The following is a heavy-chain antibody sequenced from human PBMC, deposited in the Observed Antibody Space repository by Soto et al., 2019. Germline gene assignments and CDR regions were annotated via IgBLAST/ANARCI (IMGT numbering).Heavy chain of an antibody. CDR1: GGTFSSYA. D-gene: IGHD3-9*01. J-gene: IGHJ4*02. CDR3: ARLARGYDILTGSENDY. CDR2: IIPIFGTA. Sequence: QVQLVQSGAEVKKPGSSVKVSCKASGGTFSSYAISWVRQAPGQGLEWMGGIIPIFGTANYAQKFQGRVTITADESTSTAYMELSSLRSEDTAVYYCARLARGYDILTGSENDYWGQGTLVTVSS. V-gene: IGHV1-69*12.